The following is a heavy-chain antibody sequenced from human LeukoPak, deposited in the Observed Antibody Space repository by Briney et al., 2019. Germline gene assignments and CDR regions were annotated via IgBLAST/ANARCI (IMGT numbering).Heavy chain of an antibody. CDR1: GGSISSSSYY. J-gene: IGHJ4*02. CDR2: IYYSGST. V-gene: IGHV4-39*01. D-gene: IGHD5-24*01. Sequence: SETLSLTCTVSGGSISSSSYYWGWIRQPPGKGLEWIGNIYYSGSTYYNPSLKSRVTTSIDTSKNQFSLKLTSVTAADTAVHYCARRGDGYNYFDYWGQGTLVTVSS. CDR3: ARRGDGYNYFDY.